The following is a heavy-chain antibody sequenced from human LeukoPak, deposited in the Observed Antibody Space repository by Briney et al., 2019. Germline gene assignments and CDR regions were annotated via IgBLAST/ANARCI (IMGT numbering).Heavy chain of an antibody. J-gene: IGHJ4*03. CDR3: VRLYGAYGYFDS. Sequence: GGSLRLSCSASGFTFSHYSMYWVRQAPGKGLEYVSAISGNGVSTYYSDSLRGRFTISRDNSKNTLYLQMSSLKTEDTAVYYCVRLYGAYGYFDSWGQGTTVTVSS. CDR1: GFTFSHYS. V-gene: IGHV3-64D*06. D-gene: IGHD4-17*01. CDR2: ISGNGVST.